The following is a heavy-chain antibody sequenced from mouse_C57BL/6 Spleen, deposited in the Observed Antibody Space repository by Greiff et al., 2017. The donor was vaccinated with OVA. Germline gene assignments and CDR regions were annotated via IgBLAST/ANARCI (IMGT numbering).Heavy chain of an antibody. CDR3: ARGGSNFDY. CDR2: IYPSDSET. V-gene: IGHV1-61*01. Sequence: QVQLKQSGAELVRPGASVKLSCKASGYTFTSYWMDWVKQRPGQGLEWIGNIYPSDSETHYNQKFKDKATLTVDKSSSTAYMQLSSLTSEDSAVYYCARGGSNFDYWGQGTTLTVSS. J-gene: IGHJ2*01. D-gene: IGHD5-1*01. CDR1: GYTFTSYW.